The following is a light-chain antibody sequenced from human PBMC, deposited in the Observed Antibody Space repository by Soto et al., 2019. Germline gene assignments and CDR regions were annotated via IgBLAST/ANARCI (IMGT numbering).Light chain of an antibody. J-gene: IGLJ1*01. Sequence: QSVMTQPPSVSAAPGQKVTISCSGSSSNIGGNSVSWYQQLPGTAPKLLIYVDDKRPSGIPDRFSGSKSGTSATLGITGFQTGDEADYYCGSWDSSLSAYVFATGTKVTVL. V-gene: IGLV1-51*01. CDR2: VDD. CDR3: GSWDSSLSAYV. CDR1: SSNIGGNS.